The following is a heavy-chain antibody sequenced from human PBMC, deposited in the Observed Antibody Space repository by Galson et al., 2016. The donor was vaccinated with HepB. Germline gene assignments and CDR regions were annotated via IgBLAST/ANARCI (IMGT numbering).Heavy chain of an antibody. D-gene: IGHD3-10*01. CDR1: GFSFSDYN. CDR3: ARDIHITIRAMDV. J-gene: IGHJ6*02. V-gene: IGHV3-11*06. CDR2: ITVTSTSFT. Sequence: SLRLSCAASGFSFSDYNMIWIRQAPGKGLGWLSYITVTSTSFTTYAESVKGRFIISRDDAQNSLFLQMNSLRVEDTGVYYCARDIHITIRAMDVWGQGTTVTVSS.